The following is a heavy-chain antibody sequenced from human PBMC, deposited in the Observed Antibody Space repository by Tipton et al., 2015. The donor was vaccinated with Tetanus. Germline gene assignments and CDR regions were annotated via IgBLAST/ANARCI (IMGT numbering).Heavy chain of an antibody. CDR3: VAGGAFDY. CDR2: IKEDGSEK. CDR1: WDSISSHKW. J-gene: IGHJ4*02. Sequence: LSLTCDVSWDSISSHKWWSWVRQAPGKGLEWVANIKEDGSEKYYVDFVKGRFTISRDNAKNSLYLQMRSLRAEDTAVYYCVAGGAFDYWGQGTLVAVSS. V-gene: IGHV3-7*01. D-gene: IGHD3-10*01.